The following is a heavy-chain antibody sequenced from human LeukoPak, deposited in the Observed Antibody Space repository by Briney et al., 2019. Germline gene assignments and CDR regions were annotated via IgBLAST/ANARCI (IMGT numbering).Heavy chain of an antibody. CDR2: IIPVLGIA. J-gene: IGHJ4*02. D-gene: IGHD3-10*01. Sequence: SVKVSCKASGGTFSSYAISWVRQAPGQGLEWMGRIIPVLGIANYAQKFQGRVTITADKSTSTAYMELSSLRSEDTAVYYCARALSYPRRLGELPSDYWGQGTLVTVSS. CDR1: GGTFSSYA. CDR3: ARALSYPRRLGELPSDY. V-gene: IGHV1-69*04.